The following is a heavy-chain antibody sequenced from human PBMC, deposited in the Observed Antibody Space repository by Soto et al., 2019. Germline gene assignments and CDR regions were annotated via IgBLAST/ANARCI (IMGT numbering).Heavy chain of an antibody. Sequence: QVQLQESGPGLVKPSETLSLTCTVSGGSISSYYWSWIRQPPGKGLEWIGYIYYSGSTNYNPSLKSRVTISVDTSKNQFSLKLSSVTAADTAVYYCARQGGGTENWFDPWGQGTLVTVSS. CDR1: GGSISSYY. CDR2: IYYSGST. V-gene: IGHV4-59*08. J-gene: IGHJ5*02. D-gene: IGHD3-16*01. CDR3: ARQGGGTENWFDP.